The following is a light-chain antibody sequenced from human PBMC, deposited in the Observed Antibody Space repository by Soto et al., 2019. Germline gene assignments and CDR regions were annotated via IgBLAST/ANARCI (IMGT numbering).Light chain of an antibody. CDR2: DVT. V-gene: IGLV2-14*01. Sequence: QSALTQPASMSGSPGQSITISCTGTSNDVGAFNYVSWYHQHPGKAPKLLIYDVTYRPSGVSNRFSGSKSGNTASLTISGLQAEDEADYYCSSYTRDSTLIFGGGTKLTVL. J-gene: IGLJ2*01. CDR3: SSYTRDSTLI. CDR1: SNDVGAFNY.